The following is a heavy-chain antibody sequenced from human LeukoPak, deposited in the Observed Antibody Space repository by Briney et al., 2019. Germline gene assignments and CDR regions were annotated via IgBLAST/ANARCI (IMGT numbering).Heavy chain of an antibody. Sequence: GSLRLSCAASGFTLSNAWMNWIRQPPGKGLEWIGYIYYSGSTNYNPSLKSRVTISVDTSKNQFSLKLSSVTAADTAVYYCARGRVPAAMEGYYYYYMDVWGKGTTVTVSS. D-gene: IGHD2-2*01. CDR2: IYYSGST. J-gene: IGHJ6*03. V-gene: IGHV4-59*01. CDR3: ARGRVPAAMEGYYYYYMDV. CDR1: GFTLSNAW.